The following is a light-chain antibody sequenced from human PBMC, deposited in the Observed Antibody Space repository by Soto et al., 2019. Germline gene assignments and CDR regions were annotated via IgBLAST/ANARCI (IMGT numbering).Light chain of an antibody. CDR2: DAS. CDR3: QQYGYSPIT. Sequence: EVVLTQSPASLSSSPGERATLSCRASQNVSSCLAWYQQRPGQAPRLLIYDASNRATGIPARFSGSGSGTDFTLTIDGLEPEDFAVYYCQQYGYSPITFGQGTRLEIK. J-gene: IGKJ5*01. CDR1: QNVSSC. V-gene: IGKV3-20*01.